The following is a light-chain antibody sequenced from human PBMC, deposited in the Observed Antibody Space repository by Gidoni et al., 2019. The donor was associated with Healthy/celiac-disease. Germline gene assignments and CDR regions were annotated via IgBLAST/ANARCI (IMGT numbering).Light chain of an antibody. Sequence: DIQMTQSPSTLSASVGDRVTITCRASQSISSWLAWYQQKPGKAPKLLIYKASSLESGVPSRFSGSGSGTEFTLTISSLQPDDFATYYCQQYNSYPSLTFXGXTKVEIK. CDR3: QQYNSYPSLT. CDR1: QSISSW. CDR2: KAS. J-gene: IGKJ4*01. V-gene: IGKV1-5*03.